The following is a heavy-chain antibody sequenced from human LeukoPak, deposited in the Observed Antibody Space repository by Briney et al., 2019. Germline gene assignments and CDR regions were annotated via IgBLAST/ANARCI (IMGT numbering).Heavy chain of an antibody. CDR3: ARIVIRSAGAILIRVYFDY. V-gene: IGHV4-30-4*07. Sequence: SETLSLTCAVSGGSISSGAYSWSWIRQPPGKGLEWIGYIYHSGSTYYNPSLKSRVTISVDTSKNQFSLKLSSVTAADTAVYYCARIVIRSAGAILIRVYFDYWGQGTLVTVSS. CDR2: IYHSGST. J-gene: IGHJ4*02. CDR1: GGSISSGAYS. D-gene: IGHD3-16*02.